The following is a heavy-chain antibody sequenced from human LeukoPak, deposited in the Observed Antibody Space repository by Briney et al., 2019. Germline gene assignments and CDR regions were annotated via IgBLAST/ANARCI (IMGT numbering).Heavy chain of an antibody. CDR2: INPSGGST. J-gene: IGHJ5*02. CDR3: ARVDTRNWFDP. D-gene: IGHD5-18*01. V-gene: IGHV1-46*01. Sequence: GASVKVSCKASGYTFTSYYMHWVRQAPGQGLEWMGIINPSGGSTSYAQKFQGRVTMTRDMSTSTVYMELSSLRSEDTAVYYCARVDTRNWFDPWGQGTLVTVSS. CDR1: GYTFTSYY.